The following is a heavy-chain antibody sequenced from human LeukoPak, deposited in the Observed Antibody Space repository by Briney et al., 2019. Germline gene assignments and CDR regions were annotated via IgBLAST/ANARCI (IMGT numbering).Heavy chain of an antibody. CDR1: GFTFSSYS. CDR2: ISSGSSYI. D-gene: IGHD1-1*01. CDR3: ARRGTDASFSFFDV. V-gene: IGHV3-21*01. Sequence: GGSLRLSCAASGFTFSSYSMNWVRQAPGKGLEWVSSISSGSSYIYYADSVKGRFTISRDNTNTSLFLQMNGLRAEDTATYFCARRGTDASFSFFDVWGQGTMVTVSS. J-gene: IGHJ3*01.